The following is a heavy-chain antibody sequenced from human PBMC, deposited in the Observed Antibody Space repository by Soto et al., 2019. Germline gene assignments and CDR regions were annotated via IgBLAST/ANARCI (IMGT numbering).Heavy chain of an antibody. V-gene: IGHV4-59*01. CDR2: IYYSGST. Sequence: SETLSLTCTVSGGSISSYYWSWIRQPPGKGLEWIGYIYYSGSTNYNPSLKSRVTISVDTSKNQFSLKLSSVTAADTAVYYCARGSSWYNSFDYWGQGTLVTVSS. D-gene: IGHD6-13*01. CDR1: GGSISSYY. J-gene: IGHJ4*02. CDR3: ARGSSWYNSFDY.